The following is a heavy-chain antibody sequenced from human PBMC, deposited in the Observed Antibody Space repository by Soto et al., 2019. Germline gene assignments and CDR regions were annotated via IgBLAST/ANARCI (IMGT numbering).Heavy chain of an antibody. CDR2: ISYDGSNK. Sequence: PGGSLRLSWAATGFAFSTYGMHWVRQAPGKGREWVAVISYDGSNKYYADSWKGRFTISRDNSKNTLYLQMNSLRAEDKAVYYCAREGDGAAAGRDYYGMDVWGQGTTVTVSS. CDR3: AREGDGAAAGRDYYGMDV. J-gene: IGHJ6*01. V-gene: IGHV3-30*03. D-gene: IGHD6-13*01. CDR1: GFAFSTYG.